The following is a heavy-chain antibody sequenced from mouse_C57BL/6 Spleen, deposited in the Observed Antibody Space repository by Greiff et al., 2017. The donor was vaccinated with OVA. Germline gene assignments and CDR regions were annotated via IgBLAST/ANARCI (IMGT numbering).Heavy chain of an antibody. D-gene: IGHD1-1*01. CDR3: ARSGIRAGYWYFDV. Sequence: QVQLQQSGPELARPGASVTLSCKASGYTFTSYGVRWVKQRTGQGLEWIGEIYPRSGNAYYNEKFTGKATLTADKSSRTAYMVLRSLTSEDSAVYFCARSGIRAGYWYFDVWGTGTTVTVAS. V-gene: IGHV1-81*01. CDR1: GYTFTSYG. CDR2: IYPRSGNA. J-gene: IGHJ1*03.